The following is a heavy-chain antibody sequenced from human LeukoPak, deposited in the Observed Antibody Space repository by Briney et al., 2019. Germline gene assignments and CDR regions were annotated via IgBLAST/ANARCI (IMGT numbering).Heavy chain of an antibody. Sequence: PSETLSLTCTVSGGSVGSAGHYWSWIRQPPGGGLEWIGYIYYIRNTNYNPSLKSRVTMSLDPSKNQFSLKLNSVTAADTAVYYCARTQSQSGSYRYYFGYWGQGTLVTVSS. D-gene: IGHD1-26*01. CDR3: ARTQSQSGSYRYYFGY. CDR1: GGSVGSAGHY. V-gene: IGHV4-61*08. CDR2: IYYIRNT. J-gene: IGHJ4*02.